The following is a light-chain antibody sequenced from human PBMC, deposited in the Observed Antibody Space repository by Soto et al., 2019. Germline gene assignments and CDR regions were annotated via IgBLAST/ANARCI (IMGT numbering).Light chain of an antibody. CDR2: DAS. J-gene: IGKJ1*01. V-gene: IGKV1-5*01. CDR1: QNISSW. Sequence: DIQMTQSPSALSASVGDRVTITCRASQNISSWLAWYQQKPGKAPKSLIYDASSLESVVPSTLSSSGSGTEFTLTISNLQTNDSATYYCQHYKAFSPWTFGQGTKVEIK. CDR3: QHYKAFSPWT.